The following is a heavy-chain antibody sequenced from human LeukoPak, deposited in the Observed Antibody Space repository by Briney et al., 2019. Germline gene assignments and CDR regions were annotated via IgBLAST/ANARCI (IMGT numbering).Heavy chain of an antibody. CDR3: ARVLEAASFDY. D-gene: IGHD6-13*01. CDR1: GFTFSSYG. Sequence: GGSLRLSCAASGFTFSSYGMHWVRQAPGKGLEWVSSISSSSNYIYYADSVKGRFTMSRDNAKNSLYLQMNSLRAEDTAVYYCARVLEAASFDYWGQGTPVTVSS. V-gene: IGHV3-21*01. CDR2: ISSSSNYI. J-gene: IGHJ4*02.